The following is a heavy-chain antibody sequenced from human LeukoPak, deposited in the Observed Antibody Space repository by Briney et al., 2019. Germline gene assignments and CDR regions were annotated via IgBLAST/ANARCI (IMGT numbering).Heavy chain of an antibody. V-gene: IGHV1-18*01. Sequence: GASVKVSCKASGYTFTSSGISWVRQAPGQGLEWMGWISTYNGNTNYAQKLQGRVTMTTDTSRSTAYMELRSLRSDDTAVYYCARDYYGSGVPDFYYYYMDVWGKGTTVTVSS. CDR3: ARDYYGSGVPDFYYYYMDV. CDR1: GYTFTSSG. D-gene: IGHD3-10*01. J-gene: IGHJ6*03. CDR2: ISTYNGNT.